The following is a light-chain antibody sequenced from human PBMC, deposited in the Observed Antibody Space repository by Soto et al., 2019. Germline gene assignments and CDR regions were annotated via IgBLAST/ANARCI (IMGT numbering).Light chain of an antibody. Sequence: QSALTQPASVSGSPGQSMTNSCTGTSSDVGGYNYVSWYQQHPGKAPKLMIYDVSNRPSGVSNRFSGSKSGNTASLTISGLQAEDEADYYCSSYTSSSTLLYVFGTGTKLTVL. V-gene: IGLV2-14*01. CDR3: SSYTSSSTLLYV. J-gene: IGLJ1*01. CDR2: DVS. CDR1: SSDVGGYNY.